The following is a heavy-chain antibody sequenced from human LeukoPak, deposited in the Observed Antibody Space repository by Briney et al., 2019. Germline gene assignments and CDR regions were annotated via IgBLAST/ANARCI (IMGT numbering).Heavy chain of an antibody. J-gene: IGHJ6*02. V-gene: IGHV4-34*01. CDR1: GGSISSYY. Sequence: PSETLSLTCTVSGGSISSYYWSWIRQPPGKGLEWIGEINHSGSTNYNPSLKSRVTISVDTSKNQFSLKLSSVTAADTAVYYCARGSMGGYFDWTPFYYYYGMDVWGQGTTVTVSS. CDR2: INHSGST. CDR3: ARGSMGGYFDWTPFYYYYGMDV. D-gene: IGHD3-9*01.